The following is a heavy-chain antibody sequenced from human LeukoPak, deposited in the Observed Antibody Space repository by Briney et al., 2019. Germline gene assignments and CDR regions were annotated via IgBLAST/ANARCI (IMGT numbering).Heavy chain of an antibody. J-gene: IGHJ4*02. CDR1: GFTFTSYP. V-gene: IGHV3-23*01. D-gene: IGHD2/OR15-2a*01. CDR3: AKYIGPSRRIFDY. CDR2: ISETGAIT. Sequence: GGSLRLSCAASGFTFTSYPMTWVRQAPGKGLEWVSSISETGAITNYADSVKGRFTISRDNSKNTLYLQMSSLRAEDAAVYFCAKYIGPSRRIFDYWGQGTLAAVSS.